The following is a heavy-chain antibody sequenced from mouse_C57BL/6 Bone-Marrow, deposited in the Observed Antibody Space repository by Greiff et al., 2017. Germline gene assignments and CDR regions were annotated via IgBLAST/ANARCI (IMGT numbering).Heavy chain of an antibody. J-gene: IGHJ3*01. Sequence: QVQLQQPGAELVRPGTSVKLSCKASGYTFTSYWMHWVKQRPGQGLEWIGVIDPSDSYTNYNQKFKGKATLTVDTSSSTAYMQLSSLTSEDSAVYYCASPIYYDYPGTCAYWGQGTLVTVSA. CDR3: ASPIYYDYPGTCAY. CDR2: IDPSDSYT. CDR1: GYTFTSYW. D-gene: IGHD2-4*01. V-gene: IGHV1-59*01.